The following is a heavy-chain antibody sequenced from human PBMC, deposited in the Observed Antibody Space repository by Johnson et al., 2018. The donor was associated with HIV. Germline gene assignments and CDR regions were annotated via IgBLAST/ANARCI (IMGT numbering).Heavy chain of an antibody. Sequence: QVQLVESGGGVVQPGRSLRLSCAASGFTFSSYAMHWVRQAPGKGLEWVAVISYDGSNKYYADSVKGRFTISRDTSKNTLYLQMNSLRAEDTAWYYCARDGGIGSTREDAFDIWGQGTMVIVSS. CDR1: GFTFSSYA. CDR3: ARDGGIGSTREDAFDI. J-gene: IGHJ3*02. D-gene: IGHD2-2*01. V-gene: IGHV3-30-3*01. CDR2: ISYDGSNK.